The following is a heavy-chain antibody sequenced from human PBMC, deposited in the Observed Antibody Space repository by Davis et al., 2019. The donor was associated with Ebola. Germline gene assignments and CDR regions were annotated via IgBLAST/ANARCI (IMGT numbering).Heavy chain of an antibody. Sequence: GESLKISCAASGFTFSSYAMSWVRQAPGKGLEWVSYISSSGSTIYYADSVKGRFTISRDNAKNSLYLQMNSLRAEDTAVYYCASETYGDGDVWGQGTTVTVSS. CDR1: GFTFSSYA. D-gene: IGHD4-17*01. CDR3: ASETYGDGDV. J-gene: IGHJ6*02. CDR2: ISSSGSTI. V-gene: IGHV3-48*04.